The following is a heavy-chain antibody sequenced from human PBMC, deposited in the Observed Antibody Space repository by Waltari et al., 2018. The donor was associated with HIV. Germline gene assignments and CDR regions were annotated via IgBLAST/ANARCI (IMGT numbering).Heavy chain of an antibody. Sequence: QVQLQETSPGVVKPSETLFLTCTCPGGPMSRNYWGWIRPPPGKGLEWIGYVYYTGITNYNPSLQSRVTISVDTSKNQFSLKLSSVTAADTAVYYCARGRETLDPWGQRTLVTVSS. J-gene: IGHJ5*02. CDR2: VYYTGIT. CDR3: ARGRETLDP. V-gene: IGHV4-59*01. CDR1: GGPMSRNY. D-gene: IGHD1-26*01.